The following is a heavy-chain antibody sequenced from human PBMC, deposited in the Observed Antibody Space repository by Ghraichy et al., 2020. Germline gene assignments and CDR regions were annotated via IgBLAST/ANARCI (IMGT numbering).Heavy chain of an antibody. CDR3: ARGGGVLRYFDWLSGAKGEYYFDY. V-gene: IGHV4-34*01. Sequence: SQTLSLTCAVYGGSFSGYYWSWIRQPPGKGLEWIGEINHSGSTNYNPSLKSRVTISVDTSKNQFSLKLSSVTAADTAVYYCARGGGVLRYFDWLSGAKGEYYFDYWGQGTLVTVSS. J-gene: IGHJ4*02. D-gene: IGHD3-9*01. CDR1: GGSFSGYY. CDR2: INHSGST.